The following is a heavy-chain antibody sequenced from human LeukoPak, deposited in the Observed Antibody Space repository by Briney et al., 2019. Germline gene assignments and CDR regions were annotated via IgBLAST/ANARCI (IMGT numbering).Heavy chain of an antibody. CDR2: MSYDGNTE. D-gene: IGHD3-10*01. Sequence: GGSLRLSCAASGFTFSSYTMHWVRQTPDKGLEWVALMSYDGNTEYYADSVKGRFTISRDNSKNTLFLQMNSLKAEDTAVYYCAKDPSDLGGSGSNNYFDCWGQGTLVTVSS. CDR1: GFTFSSYT. V-gene: IGHV3-30-3*01. CDR3: AKDPSDLGGSGSNNYFDC. J-gene: IGHJ4*02.